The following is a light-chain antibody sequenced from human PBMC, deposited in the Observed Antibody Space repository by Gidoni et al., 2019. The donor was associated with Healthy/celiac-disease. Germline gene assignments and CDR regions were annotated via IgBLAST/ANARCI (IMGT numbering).Light chain of an antibody. CDR2: DDS. J-gene: IGLJ1*01. V-gene: IGLV3-21*02. CDR3: QVWDSSSDRFYV. Sequence: SYVLPQPPSVSVAPGQTARITCGGNNIGSKSVHGYQQKPGQAPGLVVYDDSDRPSGIPERFSGSNSGNTATLTISRVEAGDEADYYCQVWDSSSDRFYVFGTGTKVTVL. CDR1: NIGSKS.